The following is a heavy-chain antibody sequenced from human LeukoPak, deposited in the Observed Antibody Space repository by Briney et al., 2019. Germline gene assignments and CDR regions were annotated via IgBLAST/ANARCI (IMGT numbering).Heavy chain of an antibody. Sequence: SETLSLTCAVYGGSPSGYYWSWIRQPPGKGQEWIGEINHSGSTNYNPSLKSRVTISVDTSKNQFSLKLSSVTAADTAVYYCARGRNGDYYGSGSYYPAWSDYWGQGTLVTVSS. V-gene: IGHV4-34*01. D-gene: IGHD3-10*01. J-gene: IGHJ4*02. CDR3: ARGRNGDYYGSGSYYPAWSDY. CDR1: GGSPSGYY. CDR2: INHSGST.